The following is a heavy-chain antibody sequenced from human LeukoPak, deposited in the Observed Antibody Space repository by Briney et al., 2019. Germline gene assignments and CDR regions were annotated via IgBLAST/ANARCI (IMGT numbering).Heavy chain of an antibody. CDR2: ISAYNGNT. CDR1: GYTFTDYY. J-gene: IGHJ3*02. CDR3: ARDLWFGESPDAFDI. D-gene: IGHD3-10*01. Sequence: ASVKVSCKASGYTFTDYYIHWMRQVPGQGLEWMGWISAYNGNTNYAQKLQGRVTMTTDTSTSTAYMELRSLRSDDTAVYYCARDLWFGESPDAFDIWAKGQWSPSLQ. V-gene: IGHV1-18*04.